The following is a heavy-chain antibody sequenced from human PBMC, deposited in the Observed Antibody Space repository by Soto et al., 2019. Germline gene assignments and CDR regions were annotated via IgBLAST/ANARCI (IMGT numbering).Heavy chain of an antibody. CDR2: ISGSGGST. CDR1: GFTFNNYA. D-gene: IGHD2-21*01. J-gene: IGHJ4*02. Sequence: GGSLRLSCAASGFTFNNYAMSWVRQAPGKGLEWVSAISGSGGSTYYADSVKGRFTISRDISKNTLYLQMNSLRADDTAAYYCAKVGRGDWYYFADWGRGTLVTVSS. V-gene: IGHV3-23*01. CDR3: AKVGRGDWYYFAD.